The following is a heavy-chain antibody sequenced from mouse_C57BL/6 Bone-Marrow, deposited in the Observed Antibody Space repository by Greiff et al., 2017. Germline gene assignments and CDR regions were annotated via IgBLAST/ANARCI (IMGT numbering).Heavy chain of an antibody. J-gene: IGHJ2*01. V-gene: IGHV1-69*01. D-gene: IGHD3-2*02. CDR3: AGGEAGYLDH. CDR2: IDPSDSYT. CDR1: GYTFTSYW. Sequence: VQLQQSGAELVMPGASVKLSCKASGYTFTSYWMHWVKQRPGQGLEWIGEIDPSDSYTNYNQKFKGKSTLTVDKSSSTAYMQLSSLTSEDSAVYDCAGGEAGYLDHWGQGTPPSVSS.